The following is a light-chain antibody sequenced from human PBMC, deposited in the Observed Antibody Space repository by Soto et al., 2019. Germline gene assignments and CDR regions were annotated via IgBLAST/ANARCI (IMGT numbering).Light chain of an antibody. Sequence: EIVLTQSPGTLSLSPGERATLSCRASQSVSSSYLAWYQQQPGQAPRLLIYGASSRATGIPDRFSGSGAGTDFPLTSSRLEHEDFAVYYCQQYGSSLFTFGPGTKVDIK. CDR3: QQYGSSLFT. V-gene: IGKV3-20*01. CDR2: GAS. J-gene: IGKJ3*01. CDR1: QSVSSSY.